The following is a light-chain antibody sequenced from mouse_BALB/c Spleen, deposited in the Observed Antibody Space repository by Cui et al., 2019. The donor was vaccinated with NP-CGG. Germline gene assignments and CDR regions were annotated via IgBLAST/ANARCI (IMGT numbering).Light chain of an antibody. CDR3: ALWYSNHWV. Sequence: QAVVTQETVLTTSPGETVTLTCRSSDGAVTTSNYANWVQEKPDHLFTGLIGGTNNRPPGVPARFSGSLIGDKAALTITGAQTEDEAIYFCALWYSNHWVFGGGTKLTVL. V-gene: IGLV1*01. CDR1: DGAVTTSNY. CDR2: GTN. J-gene: IGLJ1*01.